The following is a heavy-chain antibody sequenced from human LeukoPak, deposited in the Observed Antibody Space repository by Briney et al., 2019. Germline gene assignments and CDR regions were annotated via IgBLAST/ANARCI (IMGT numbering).Heavy chain of an antibody. CDR3: AGSTVTTPD. V-gene: IGHV4-34*01. J-gene: IGHJ4*02. CDR2: INHSGST. CDR1: GGSFSGYY. Sequence: PSETLSLTCAVYGGSFSGYYWSWIRQPPGKGLEWIGEINHSGSTNYNPSLKSRVTISVDTSKNQFSLKLSSVTAADTAVYYCAGSTVTTPDWGQGTLVTVSS. D-gene: IGHD4-17*01.